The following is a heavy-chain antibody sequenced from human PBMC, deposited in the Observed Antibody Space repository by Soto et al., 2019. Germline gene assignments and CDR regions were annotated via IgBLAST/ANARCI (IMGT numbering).Heavy chain of an antibody. V-gene: IGHV3-72*01. CDR2: ISNKPNGHTT. CDR3: STTVITAPLFEY. D-gene: IGHD2-21*02. CDR1: GFTFSGHY. J-gene: IGHJ4*02. Sequence: EVQLVESGGGLVQPGGSLRLSCEGSGFTFSGHYMDWVRQAPGKGLEWLGRISNKPNGHTTAYDADVKGRFTISRDDSKTIVYLEMNSLKSEDTALYYCSTTVITAPLFEYWGQGTLVAVSS.